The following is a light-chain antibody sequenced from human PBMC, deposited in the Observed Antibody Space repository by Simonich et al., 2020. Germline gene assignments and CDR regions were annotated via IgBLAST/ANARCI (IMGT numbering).Light chain of an antibody. V-gene: IGLV3-10*01. J-gene: IGLJ3*02. CDR2: EDS. CDR3: YSTDSSGNHRGV. Sequence: SYELTQPPSVSVSPGRTARITCSGDALPKKYAYWYQKKSGQAPVLVIYEDSKRPSGIPERFSGSSSGTMATLTISGAQVEDEADYYCYSTDSSGNHRGVFGGGTKLTVL. CDR1: ALPKKY.